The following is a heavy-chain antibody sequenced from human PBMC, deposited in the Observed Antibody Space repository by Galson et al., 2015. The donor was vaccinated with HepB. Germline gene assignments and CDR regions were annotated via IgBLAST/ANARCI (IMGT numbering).Heavy chain of an antibody. Sequence: SVKASCKASGGTFSSYAISWVRQAPGQGLEWMGGIIPIFGTANYAQKFQGRVTITADESTSTAYMELSSLRSEDTAVYYCARGGQQPTHFDYWGQGTLVTVSS. CDR3: ARGGQQPTHFDY. J-gene: IGHJ4*02. CDR2: IIPIFGTA. D-gene: IGHD6-13*01. CDR1: GGTFSSYA. V-gene: IGHV1-69*13.